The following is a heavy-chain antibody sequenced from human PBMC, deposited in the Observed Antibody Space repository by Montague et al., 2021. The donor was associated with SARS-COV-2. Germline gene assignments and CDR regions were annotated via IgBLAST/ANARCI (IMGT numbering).Heavy chain of an antibody. V-gene: IGHV4-34*01. CDR3: GRWDPQTFTLSGLRGKSGSDY. CDR1: GGSFTGYY. CDR2: INHSGTT. Sequence: SETLSLTCAVYGGSFTGYYWTWIRQSPGKGLEWIAEINHSGTTNYNFNPSLRSRVSISADTSKFPLSLTSISVTAAAMGVCYWGRWDPQTFTLSGLRGKSGSDYWGQGTLVTVSS. D-gene: IGHD3-16*01. J-gene: IGHJ4*02.